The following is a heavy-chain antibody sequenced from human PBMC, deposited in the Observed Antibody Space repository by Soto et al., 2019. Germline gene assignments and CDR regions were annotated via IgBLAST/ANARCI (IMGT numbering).Heavy chain of an antibody. D-gene: IGHD6-19*01. V-gene: IGHV3-9*01. CDR3: AKDIRYSSAWTRGYFDY. CDR2: ISWNSGSI. Sequence: EVQLVESGGGLVQPGRSLRLSCAASGFTFDDYAMHWVRQAPGKGLEWVSGISWNSGSIGYADSVKGRFTISRDNAKNSLYLQMNSLRAEDTALYYCAKDIRYSSAWTRGYFDYWGQGTLVTVSS. J-gene: IGHJ4*02. CDR1: GFTFDDYA.